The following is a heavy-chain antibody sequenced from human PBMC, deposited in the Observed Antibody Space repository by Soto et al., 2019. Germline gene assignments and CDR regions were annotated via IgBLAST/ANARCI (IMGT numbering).Heavy chain of an antibody. CDR2: IYHSGST. CDR3: ASLLVVVPARINWFDP. V-gene: IGHV4-4*02. D-gene: IGHD2-2*01. Sequence: QVQLQESGPGLVKPSGTLSLTCAVSGGSISSSNWWSWVRQPPGKGLEWIGEIYHSGSTNYNPSLKSRVTISVDKSKNQFSLMLSSVTAADTDVYYCASLLVVVPARINWFDPWGQGTLVTVSS. J-gene: IGHJ5*02. CDR1: GGSISSSNW.